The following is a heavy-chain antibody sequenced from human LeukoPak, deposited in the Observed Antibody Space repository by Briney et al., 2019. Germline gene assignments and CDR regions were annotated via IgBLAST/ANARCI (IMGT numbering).Heavy chain of an antibody. J-gene: IGHJ4*02. Sequence: GGXXXXXCAASGFTFSSYGMHWVRQAPGKGLEGVAFIRYDGSNKYYADSVKGRFTIYRDNSKKTLYMQMNRQRDEDTAVYYCAKDHRSLGYCSGGSCSPYYFDYWGQGTLVTVSS. V-gene: IGHV3-30*02. CDR2: IRYDGSNK. D-gene: IGHD2-15*01. CDR1: GFTFSSYG. CDR3: AKDHRSLGYCSGGSCSPYYFDY.